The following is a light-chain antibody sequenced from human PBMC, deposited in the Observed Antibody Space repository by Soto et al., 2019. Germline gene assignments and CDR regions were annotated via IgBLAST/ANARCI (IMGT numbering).Light chain of an antibody. Sequence: DIQMTQSPPTLSASVGDRVTITCRASQSVNTWLAWHQQKPGKAPKVLIYKASSLESGVPSRFSGSGSVTEFTLTISSLQPDDVATYYCQHHNSFPFTFGGGTKVEIK. CDR1: QSVNTW. CDR3: QHHNSFPFT. CDR2: KAS. J-gene: IGKJ4*01. V-gene: IGKV1-5*03.